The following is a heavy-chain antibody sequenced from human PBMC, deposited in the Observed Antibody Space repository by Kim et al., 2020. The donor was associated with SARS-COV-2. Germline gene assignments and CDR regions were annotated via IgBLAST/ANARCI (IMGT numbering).Heavy chain of an antibody. CDR2: ISSSSSTI. V-gene: IGHV3-48*04. CDR1: GFTFSTYN. Sequence: GGSLRLSCAASGFTFSTYNMNWVRQAPGKGLEWVSYISSSSSTIYYADSVKGRFTISRDNAKNSLYLQMNSLRAEDTAVYYCARDPSLLQVGALDYWGQGTLVTVSS. D-gene: IGHD1-26*01. CDR3: ARDPSLLQVGALDY. J-gene: IGHJ4*02.